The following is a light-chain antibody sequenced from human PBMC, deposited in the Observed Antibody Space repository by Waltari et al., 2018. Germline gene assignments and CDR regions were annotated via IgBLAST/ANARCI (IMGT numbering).Light chain of an antibody. CDR2: EVS. V-gene: IGLV2-14*01. CDR1: SSDVGGHHH. J-gene: IGLJ3*02. CDR3: SSYTTSSTWV. Sequence: QSALTQPPSVSGSPGQPITIPCTGTSSDVGGHHHLCWYQPHPGKAPKLMIYEVSNRPSGVSNRFSGSKSGNTASLTISGLQAEDEADYYCSSYTTSSTWVFGGGTKLTVL.